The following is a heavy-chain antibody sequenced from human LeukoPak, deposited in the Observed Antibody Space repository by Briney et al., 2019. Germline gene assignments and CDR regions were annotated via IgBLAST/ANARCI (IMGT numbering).Heavy chain of an antibody. CDR3: ARAPPSATYTFDY. CDR2: FYYSGNT. Sequence: PSETLSLTCTISGVSISKYYWSWIRQPPGKGLEWIGYFYYSGNTMYSPSLKSRVTMSLDTSNNQFSLKLSSVTAADTAVYYCARAPPSATYTFDYWGQGALVTVSS. V-gene: IGHV4-59*01. D-gene: IGHD3-10*01. J-gene: IGHJ4*02. CDR1: GVSISKYY.